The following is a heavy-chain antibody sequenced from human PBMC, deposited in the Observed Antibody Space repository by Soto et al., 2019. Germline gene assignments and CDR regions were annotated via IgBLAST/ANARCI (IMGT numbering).Heavy chain of an antibody. J-gene: IGHJ6*03. CDR1: GDTFITHT. CDR3: ARDQYGSVSTCVGYPDV. D-gene: IGHD2-15*01. CDR2: IIPMLGIT. Sequence: QVQLLQSGSLLKRPGSSVKISCQASGDTFITHTLTWVRQAPGQGPEWVGRIIPMLGITDYAQKFQGRVTLAADKSTNTAYMVLGSLTSEDKAVYYCARDQYGSVSTCVGYPDVWGTGTTLTVSS. V-gene: IGHV1-69*04.